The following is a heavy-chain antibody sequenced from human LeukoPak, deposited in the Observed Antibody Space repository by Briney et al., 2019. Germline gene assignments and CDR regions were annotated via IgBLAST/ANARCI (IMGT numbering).Heavy chain of an antibody. CDR3: ARGGNYYYMDV. Sequence: GGSLRLSCAASGFTFSSYWMHWVRQAPGKGMVWVSRINSDGSSTSYADSVKGRLTISRDNAKNTLYLQMNSLRAEDTAVYYCARGGNYYYMDVWGKGTTVTISS. V-gene: IGHV3-74*01. CDR2: INSDGSST. J-gene: IGHJ6*03. CDR1: GFTFSSYW.